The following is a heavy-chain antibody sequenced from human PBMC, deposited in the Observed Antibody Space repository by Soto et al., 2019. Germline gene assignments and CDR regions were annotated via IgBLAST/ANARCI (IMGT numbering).Heavy chain of an antibody. D-gene: IGHD3-22*01. CDR1: GFTFSRYG. Sequence: PGGSLRLSCAASGFTFSRYGMHWVRQAPGKGLEWVAVISYDGSNKYYADSVKGRFTISRDNSKNTLYLQMNSLRAEDTAVYYCAKAPLGYYDSSGYWDAFDIWGQGTMVTVS. J-gene: IGHJ3*02. CDR2: ISYDGSNK. CDR3: AKAPLGYYDSSGYWDAFDI. V-gene: IGHV3-30*18.